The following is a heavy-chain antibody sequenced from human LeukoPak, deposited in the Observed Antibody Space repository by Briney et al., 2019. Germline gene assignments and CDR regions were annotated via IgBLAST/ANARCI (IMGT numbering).Heavy chain of an antibody. CDR1: GYTFTGYY. D-gene: IGHD3-22*01. Sequence: ASVKVSCKASGYTFTGYYMHWVRQAPGQGLEWMGWINPNSGGTNYAQKFQGRVTMTRDTSISTAYMELSRLRSDDTAVYYCARELGIVVVRDTNWFDPWGQGTLVTVSP. J-gene: IGHJ5*02. CDR3: ARELGIVVVRDTNWFDP. CDR2: INPNSGGT. V-gene: IGHV1-2*02.